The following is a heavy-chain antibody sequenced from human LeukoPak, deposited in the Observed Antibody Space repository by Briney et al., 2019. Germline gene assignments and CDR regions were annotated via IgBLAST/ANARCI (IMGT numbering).Heavy chain of an antibody. CDR3: ARPSSSGWYPFDY. CDR1: GGSISSYY. V-gene: IGHV4-59*01. Sequence: SETLSLTCTVSGGSISSYYWSWIRQPPGKGLEWIGYTYYSGSTNYNPSLKSRVTISVDTSKNQFSLKLSSVTAADTAVYYCARPSSSGWYPFDYWGQGTLVTVSS. J-gene: IGHJ4*02. CDR2: TYYSGST. D-gene: IGHD6-19*01.